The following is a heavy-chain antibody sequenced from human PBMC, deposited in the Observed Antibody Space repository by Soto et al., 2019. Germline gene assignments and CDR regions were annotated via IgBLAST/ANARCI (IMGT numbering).Heavy chain of an antibody. V-gene: IGHV1-2*04. Sequence: QVQLVQSGAEVKKPGASVKVSCKASGYTFTAYYIHWVRQAPGQGLEWMGWINPNTGGTNYAQKFQGWVTMTRDTSIRTAYMDLSRLTSDDTAVYYCATGKKQQVDGALDYWGQGTLVTVSS. CDR2: INPNTGGT. CDR3: ATGKKQQVDGALDY. D-gene: IGHD6-13*01. J-gene: IGHJ4*02. CDR1: GYTFTAYY.